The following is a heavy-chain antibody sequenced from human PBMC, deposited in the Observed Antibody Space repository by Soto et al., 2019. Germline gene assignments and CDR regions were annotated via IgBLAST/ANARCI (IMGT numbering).Heavy chain of an antibody. CDR3: ARAYYGSGSSFWFDP. D-gene: IGHD3-10*01. Sequence: QVQLVQSGAEEKKPGASVKVSCKASGYTFTSYAMHWVRQAPGQRLEWMGWINAGNGNTKYSQKFQGRVTITRDTSASTAYMELSSLRSEYTAVYYCARAYYGSGSSFWFDPWGQGTLVTVSS. CDR1: GYTFTSYA. CDR2: INAGNGNT. V-gene: IGHV1-3*05. J-gene: IGHJ5*02.